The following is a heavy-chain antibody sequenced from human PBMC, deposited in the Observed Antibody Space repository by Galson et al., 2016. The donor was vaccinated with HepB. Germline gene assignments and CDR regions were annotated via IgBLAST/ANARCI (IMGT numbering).Heavy chain of an antibody. CDR2: ISHDGTTT. CDR3: SGAFDY. J-gene: IGHJ4*02. CDR1: GFTFNNYG. V-gene: IGHV3-30*03. Sequence: SLRLSCAASGFTFNNYGMHWVRQAPGKGLDWVAVISHDGTTTYSADSVKGRFTISRDNSKHTLSLQMTSLRPEDTAIYYCSGAFDYWGQGILVTVSS.